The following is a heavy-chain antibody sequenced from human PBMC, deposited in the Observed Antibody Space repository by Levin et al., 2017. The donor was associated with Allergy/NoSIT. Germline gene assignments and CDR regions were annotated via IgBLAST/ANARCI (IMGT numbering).Heavy chain of an antibody. CDR2: IIPIFGTA. V-gene: IGHV1-69*13. J-gene: IGHJ6*03. CDR3: ARVSIAAPYYYDYYMDG. D-gene: IGHD6-13*01. Sequence: SVKVSCKASGGTFSSYAISWVRQAPGQGLEWMGGIIPIFGTANYAQKFQGRVTITADESTSTAYMELSSLRSEDTAVYYCARVSIAAPYYYDYYMDGWGKGTTVTVSS. CDR1: GGTFSSYA.